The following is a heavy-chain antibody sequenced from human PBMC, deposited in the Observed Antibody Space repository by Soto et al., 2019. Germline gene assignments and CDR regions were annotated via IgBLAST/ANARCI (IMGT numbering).Heavy chain of an antibody. J-gene: IGHJ6*03. CDR3: ARGGYDGSYYYYYYMDV. CDR2: IYYSGST. V-gene: IGHV4-59*01. D-gene: IGHD5-12*01. CDR1: GFTFSSYS. Sequence: GSLRLSCAASGFTFSSYSMNWVRQAPGKGLEWIGYIYYSGSTNYNPSLKSRVTISVDTSKNQFSLKLSSVTAADTAVYYFARGGYDGSYYYYYYMDVWGKGTTVTVSS.